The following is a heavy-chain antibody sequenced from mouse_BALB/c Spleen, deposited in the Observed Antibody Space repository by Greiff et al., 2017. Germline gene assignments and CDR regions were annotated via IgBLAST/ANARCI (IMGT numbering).Heavy chain of an antibody. CDR3: ARCDGYYVYAMDY. V-gene: IGHV2-6-7*01. J-gene: IGHJ4*01. CDR1: GFSLTGYG. D-gene: IGHD2-3*01. Sequence: VMLVESGPGLVAPSQSLSITCTVSGFSLTGYGVNWVRQPPGKGLEWLGMIWGDGSTDYNSALKSRLSISKDNSKSQVFLKMNSLQTDDTARYYCARCDGYYVYAMDYWGQGTSVTVSS. CDR2: IWGDGST.